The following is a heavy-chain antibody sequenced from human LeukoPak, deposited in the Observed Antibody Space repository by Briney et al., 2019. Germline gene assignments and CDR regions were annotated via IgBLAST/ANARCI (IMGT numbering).Heavy chain of an antibody. V-gene: IGHV3-23*01. J-gene: IGHJ4*02. Sequence: GGSVRLSCAASGFTFSSYAMSWVRQAPGKGLEWVSAISGSGGSTYYADSVKGRFTISRDNSKNTLYLQMNSLRAEDTAVYYCAKDSYDFWSGYPFDYWGQGTLVTVSS. D-gene: IGHD3-3*01. CDR1: GFTFSSYA. CDR2: ISGSGGST. CDR3: AKDSYDFWSGYPFDY.